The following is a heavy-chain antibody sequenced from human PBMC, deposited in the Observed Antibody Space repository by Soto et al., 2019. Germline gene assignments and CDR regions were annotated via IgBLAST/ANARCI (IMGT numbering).Heavy chain of an antibody. CDR3: ASSIRYSSGWFQGEIDY. D-gene: IGHD6-19*01. CDR2: IYPGDSDT. Sequence: LTISCKGSGYSFTSYWIGWVRQMPGKGLEWMGIIYPGDSDTRYSPSFQGQVTISADKSISTAYLQWSSLKASDTAMYYCASSIRYSSGWFQGEIDYWGQGTLVTVSS. J-gene: IGHJ4*02. CDR1: GYSFTSYW. V-gene: IGHV5-51*01.